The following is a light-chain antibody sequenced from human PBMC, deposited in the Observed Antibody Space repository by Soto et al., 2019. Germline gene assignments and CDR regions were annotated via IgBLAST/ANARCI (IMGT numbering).Light chain of an antibody. J-gene: IGKJ1*01. CDR2: DAS. V-gene: IGKV1-5*01. CDR1: QSISTG. CDR3: QQYNSYSRT. Sequence: DIQMTQSPSTLSASAGDRVTITCRASQSISTGLAWYQQTPGKAPKLLIYDASSLESGVPSRFSGSGSGTDFTLTISSLQPDDFATYSCQQYNSYSRTFGQGTKVDIK.